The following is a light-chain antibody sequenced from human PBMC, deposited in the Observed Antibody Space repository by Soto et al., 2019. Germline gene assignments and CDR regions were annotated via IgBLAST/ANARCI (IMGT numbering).Light chain of an antibody. V-gene: IGKV1-12*01. CDR2: VAS. CDR1: QAINGW. Sequence: DIQMTQSPPSVSASVGDRVTITCRASQAINGWLSWYQQKPGKAHQLLVSVASRLESGVPSRFSGSGSGTEFSLTVTSLQTEDFATYYCQQAFRFPHTFGQGTKLEI. J-gene: IGKJ2*01. CDR3: QQAFRFPHT.